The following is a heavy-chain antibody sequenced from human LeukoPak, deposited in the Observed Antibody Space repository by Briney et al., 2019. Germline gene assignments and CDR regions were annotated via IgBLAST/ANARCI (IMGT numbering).Heavy chain of an antibody. CDR2: IYYSGGT. Sequence: PSETLSLTCTVSGGSISSYYWGWIRQPPGKGLEWIGYIYYSGGTNYNPSLRSRVTISVDTSKNQFSLRLSSVTAADTAIYYCARAGHSFGTTYDYWGQGTLVTVSS. CDR3: ARAGHSFGTTYDY. J-gene: IGHJ4*02. D-gene: IGHD1-1*01. V-gene: IGHV4-59*01. CDR1: GGSISSYY.